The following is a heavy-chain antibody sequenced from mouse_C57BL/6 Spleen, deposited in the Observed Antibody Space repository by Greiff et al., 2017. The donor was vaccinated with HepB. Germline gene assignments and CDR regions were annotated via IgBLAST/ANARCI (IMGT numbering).Heavy chain of an antibody. CDR1: GFTFSSYA. V-gene: IGHV5-4*01. D-gene: IGHD4-1*01. CDR2: ISDGGSYT. J-gene: IGHJ4*01. CDR3: ARELGRLYAMDY. Sequence: EVQLVESGGGLVKPGGSLKLSCAASGFTFSSYAMSWVRQTPEKRLEWVATISDGGSYTYYPDNVKGRFTISRDNAKNNLYLQMSHLKSEDTAMYYCARELGRLYAMDYWGQGTSVTVSS.